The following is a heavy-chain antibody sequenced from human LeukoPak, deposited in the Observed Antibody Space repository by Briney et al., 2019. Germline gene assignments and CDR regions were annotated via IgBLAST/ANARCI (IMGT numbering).Heavy chain of an antibody. V-gene: IGHV3-74*01. J-gene: IGHJ4*02. Sequence: GGSLRLSCGASGFTFSRYWMHWVRQAPGKGLVWVSVISSDGSSTRHADSVKGRFTISRDNAKNMLYLQVNSLRAGDTAVYYCARSHTSQQGDIVVVPAAMPEDYWGQGTLVTVSS. CDR3: ARSHTSQQGDIVVVPAAMPEDY. CDR2: ISSDGSST. D-gene: IGHD2-2*01. CDR1: GFTFSRYW.